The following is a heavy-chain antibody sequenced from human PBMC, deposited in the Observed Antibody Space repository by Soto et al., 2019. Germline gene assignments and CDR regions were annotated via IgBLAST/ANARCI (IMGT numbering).Heavy chain of an antibody. D-gene: IGHD2-21*01. CDR3: ARDLCGQVDAFDL. CDR1: GDIFSSFY. V-gene: IGHV1-18*01. CDR2: ISGYSGNE. J-gene: IGHJ3*01. Sequence: GASMKCSFKKAGDIFSSFYINWVRQAPGQGPEWMGWISGYSGNEKYAQKFQGRVTMTTDTSTSTGYMEMKSLTSDDTAIYYCARDLCGQVDAFDLWG.